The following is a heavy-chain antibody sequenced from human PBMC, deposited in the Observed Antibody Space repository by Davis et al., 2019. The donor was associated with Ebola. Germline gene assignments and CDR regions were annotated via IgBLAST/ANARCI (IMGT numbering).Heavy chain of an antibody. CDR3: ARVSAYSSGWYGFNYYYMDV. CDR2: INHSGST. V-gene: IGHV4-34*01. J-gene: IGHJ6*03. D-gene: IGHD6-19*01. CDR1: GGSFSGYY. Sequence: PSETLSLTCAVYGGSFSGYYWSWIRQPPGKGLEWIGEINHSGSTNYNPSLKSRVTISVDTSKNQFSLKLSSVTAADTAVYYCARVSAYSSGWYGFNYYYMDVWGKGTTVTVSS.